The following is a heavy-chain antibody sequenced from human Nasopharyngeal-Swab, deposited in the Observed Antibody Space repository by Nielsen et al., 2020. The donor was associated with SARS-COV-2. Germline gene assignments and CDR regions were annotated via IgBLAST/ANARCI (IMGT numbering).Heavy chain of an antibody. CDR3: ARGLGDSSGYYLRGTFLP. D-gene: IGHD3-22*01. CDR1: GASISSYY. J-gene: IGHJ5*02. V-gene: IGHV4-59*01. CDR2: MDYSGSG. Sequence: SETLSLTFTVSGASISSYYWSWIRQPPGKGLEWIGYMDYSGSGKYNPSLKSRVTISPDTSKNQFSLRLGSVTAADTAVYYCARGLGDSSGYYLRGTFLPWGQGTLVTVSS.